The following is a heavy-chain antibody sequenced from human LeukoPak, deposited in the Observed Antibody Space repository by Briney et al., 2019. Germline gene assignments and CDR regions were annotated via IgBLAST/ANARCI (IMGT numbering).Heavy chain of an antibody. CDR2: ICYSGST. D-gene: IGHD2-2*01. CDR3: ARGPSGEYQLLSAYYYGMDV. V-gene: IGHV4-59*01. Sequence: SETLSLTCTVSGGSLSSYYWSWIRQPPGKGLEWIGYICYSGSTNYNPSLKSRVTISVDTSKNQFSLKLSSVSAADTAVYYCARGPSGEYQLLSAYYYGMDVWGKGTTVTVSS. J-gene: IGHJ6*04. CDR1: GGSLSSYY.